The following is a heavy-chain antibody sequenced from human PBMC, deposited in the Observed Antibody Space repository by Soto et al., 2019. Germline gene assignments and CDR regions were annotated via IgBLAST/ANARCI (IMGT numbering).Heavy chain of an antibody. D-gene: IGHD6-19*01. CDR3: AKDLTVAGVPLCDY. V-gene: IGHV3-30*18. J-gene: IGHJ4*02. Sequence: QVQLVESGGGVVQPGRSLRLSCAASGFTFSSYGMHWVRQAPGKGLEWVAVISYDGSNKYYADSVKGRFTISRDNSKNTLYLQMNSLRAEDTAVYYCAKDLTVAGVPLCDYWGQGTLVTVSS. CDR1: GFTFSSYG. CDR2: ISYDGSNK.